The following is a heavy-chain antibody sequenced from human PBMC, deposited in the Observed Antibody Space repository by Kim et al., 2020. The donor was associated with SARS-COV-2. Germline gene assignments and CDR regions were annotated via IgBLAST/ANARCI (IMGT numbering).Heavy chain of an antibody. D-gene: IGHD3-3*01. CDR2: IYYSGST. Sequence: SETLSLTCTVSGGSISSYYWSWIRQPPGKGLEWIGYIYYSGSTNYNPSLKSRVTISVDTSKNQFSLKLSSVTAADTAVYYCASGKEAYYDFWSGYTKKPAGYYYGMDVWGQGTTVTVSS. CDR3: ASGKEAYYDFWSGYTKKPAGYYYGMDV. J-gene: IGHJ6*02. V-gene: IGHV4-59*01. CDR1: GGSISSYY.